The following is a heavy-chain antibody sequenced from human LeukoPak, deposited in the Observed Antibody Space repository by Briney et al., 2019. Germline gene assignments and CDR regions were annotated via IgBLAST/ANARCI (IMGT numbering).Heavy chain of an antibody. J-gene: IGHJ4*02. V-gene: IGHV3-7*01. CDR3: ARNTGYFKFDY. CDR1: GFTFSNYW. D-gene: IGHD3-9*01. Sequence: GGSLRLSCAGSGFTFSNYWMIWVRQAPGKGLEWVANIKEDGSQKYYVDSVKGRFTISRDNAKNSLYLQMNSQRAEDTAVYYCARNTGYFKFDYWGQGTLVTVSS. CDR2: IKEDGSQK.